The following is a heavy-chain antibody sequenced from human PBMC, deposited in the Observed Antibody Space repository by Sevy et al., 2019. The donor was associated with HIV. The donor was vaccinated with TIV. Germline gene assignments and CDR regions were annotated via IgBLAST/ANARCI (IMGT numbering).Heavy chain of an antibody. CDR2: ISGSGGSGTKT. CDR3: ARGPGDIVATICLDY. V-gene: IGHV3-23*01. CDR1: GFTFSNYA. Sequence: GGSLRLSCAASGFTFSNYAMNWVRQAPGKGLEWVSGISGSGGSGTKTNYADSVKGRFTISRDDSKNSLFLQLNSLRAEDTAIYYCARGPGDIVATICLDYWGQGTLVTVSS. J-gene: IGHJ4*02. D-gene: IGHD5-12*01.